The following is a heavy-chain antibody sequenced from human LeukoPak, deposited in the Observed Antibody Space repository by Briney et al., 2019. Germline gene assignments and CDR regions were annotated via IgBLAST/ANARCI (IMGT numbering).Heavy chain of an antibody. Sequence: GGSLRLSCAASGFTFSTYAVNWVRQAPGKGLEWVSTISGSGDSTYYADSVKGRFTISRDNAKNSLYLQMNSLRAEDTAVYYCARDEGYSYTTTPLFDYWGQGTLVTVSS. D-gene: IGHD5-18*01. J-gene: IGHJ4*02. CDR1: GFTFSTYA. V-gene: IGHV3-23*01. CDR3: ARDEGYSYTTTPLFDY. CDR2: ISGSGDST.